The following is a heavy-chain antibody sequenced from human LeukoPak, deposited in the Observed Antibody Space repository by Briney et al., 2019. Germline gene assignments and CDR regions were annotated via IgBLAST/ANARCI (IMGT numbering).Heavy chain of an antibody. CDR2: ISSSSSYI. D-gene: IGHD6-13*01. V-gene: IGHV3-21*01. CDR1: GFTFSSYS. Sequence: PGGSLRLSCAASGFTFSSYSMNWVRQAPGKGLEWVSSISSSSSYIYYADSVKGRFTISRDNAKNSLYLQMNGLRAEDTAVYYCARDSGMLAAAFDIWGQGTMVTVSS. CDR3: ARDSGMLAAAFDI. J-gene: IGHJ3*02.